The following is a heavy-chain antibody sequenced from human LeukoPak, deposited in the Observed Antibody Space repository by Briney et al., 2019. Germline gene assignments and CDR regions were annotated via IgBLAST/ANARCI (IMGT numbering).Heavy chain of an antibody. J-gene: IGHJ4*02. CDR2: ISAYNGNT. D-gene: IGHD5-24*01. CDR3: AREEGDGYNYGICDY. Sequence: GASVKVSCKASGYTFTSYYMHWVRQAPGQGLEWMGWISAYNGNTNYAQKLQGRVTMTTDTSTSTAYMELRSLRSDDTAVYYCAREEGDGYNYGICDYWGQGTLVTVSS. V-gene: IGHV1-18*01. CDR1: GYTFTSYY.